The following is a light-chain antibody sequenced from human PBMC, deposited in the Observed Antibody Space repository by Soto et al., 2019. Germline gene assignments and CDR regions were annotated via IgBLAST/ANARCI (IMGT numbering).Light chain of an antibody. CDR1: SSDVGAYDY. CDR2: DVS. J-gene: IGLJ2*01. Sequence: QSALTQPASVSGSPGQSITISCTGTSSDVGAYDYVSWYQQHPNKAPKLMMYDVSNRPSGVSNRFSGSKSGNTASLTISGLQAEDEADYYCSSYTSTTTVVFGGGTKLTVL. V-gene: IGLV2-14*01. CDR3: SSYTSTTTVV.